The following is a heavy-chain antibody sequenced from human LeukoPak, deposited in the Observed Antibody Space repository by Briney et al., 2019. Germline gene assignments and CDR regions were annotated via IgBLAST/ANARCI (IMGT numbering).Heavy chain of an antibody. V-gene: IGHV4-34*01. Sequence: GSLRLSCAASGFTFSSYAMSWIRQPPGKGLEWIGEINHSGSTNYNPSLKSRVTISVDTSKNQFSLKLSSVTAADTAVYYCASRDSSWYTFDYWGQGTLVTVSS. D-gene: IGHD6-13*01. CDR3: ASRDSSWYTFDY. J-gene: IGHJ4*02. CDR1: GFTFSSYA. CDR2: INHSGST.